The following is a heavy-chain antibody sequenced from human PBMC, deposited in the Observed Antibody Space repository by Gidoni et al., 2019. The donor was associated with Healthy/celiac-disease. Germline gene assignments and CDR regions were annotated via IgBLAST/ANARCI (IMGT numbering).Heavy chain of an antibody. CDR2: IYYSGST. V-gene: IGHV4-39*01. D-gene: IGHD2-21*01. CDR1: GVPISSSSYS. J-gene: IGHJ4*02. Sequence: QLQLQESSPGLVKPSKNLYLNCTVSGVPISSSSYSWGCSRQPPGKGLEGIGSIYYSGSTYYNPSLKSRVTISVATSKIQFSLKLRSLTAADTAVYYCARRIRDCYNSVITGDYWGQGTLVTFSS. CDR3: ARRIRDCYNSVITGDY.